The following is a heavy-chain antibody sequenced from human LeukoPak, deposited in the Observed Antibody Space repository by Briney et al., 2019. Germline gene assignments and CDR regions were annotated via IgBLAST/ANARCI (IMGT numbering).Heavy chain of an antibody. V-gene: IGHV3-23*01. Sequence: PGGSLRLSCAASGFTFSSYAMSWVRQAPGKGLEWVSAISGSGGSTYYADSVKGRFTISRDNSKNTLYLQMNSLGAEDTAVYYCAKERRAMVRGALGYWGQGTLVTVSS. CDR1: GFTFSSYA. CDR3: AKERRAMVRGALGY. D-gene: IGHD3-10*01. J-gene: IGHJ4*02. CDR2: ISGSGGST.